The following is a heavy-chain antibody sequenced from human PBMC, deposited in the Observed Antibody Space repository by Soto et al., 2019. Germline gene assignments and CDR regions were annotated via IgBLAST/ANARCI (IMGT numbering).Heavy chain of an antibody. CDR2: IYYSGST. Sequence: ETLSLTCTVSGGSISSYYWRWIRQPPGKGLEWIGYIYYSGSTNYNPSLKSRVTISVDTSKNQFSLKLSSVTAADTAVYYCARSYCSGGSCYGYWGQGTLVTVSS. CDR3: ARSYCSGGSCYGY. V-gene: IGHV4-59*01. J-gene: IGHJ4*02. CDR1: GGSISSYY. D-gene: IGHD2-15*01.